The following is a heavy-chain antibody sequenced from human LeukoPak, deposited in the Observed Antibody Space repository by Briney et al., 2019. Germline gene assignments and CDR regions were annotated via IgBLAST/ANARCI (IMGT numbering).Heavy chain of an antibody. CDR1: GGSFSGYY. CDR3: ARSGYSYGGPRYYYYYGMDV. CDR2: INHSGST. V-gene: IGHV4-34*01. D-gene: IGHD5-18*01. J-gene: IGHJ6*02. Sequence: SETLSLTCAVYGGSFSGYYWSWIRQPPGKGLEWIGEINHSGSTNYNPSLKSRVTISVDTSKNQFSLKLSSVTAADTAVYYCARSGYSYGGPRYYYYYGMDVWGQGTTVTVSS.